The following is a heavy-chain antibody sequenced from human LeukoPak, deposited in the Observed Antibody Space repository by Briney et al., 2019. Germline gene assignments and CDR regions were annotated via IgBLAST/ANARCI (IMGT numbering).Heavy chain of an antibody. V-gene: IGHV4-59*01. CDR2: IHSSGST. D-gene: IGHD1-26*01. J-gene: IGHJ4*02. CDR3: ARDIREVGESHYFDY. Sequence: PSETLSLTCSVSGFSITSYCWSWIRQPPGKGLEWIGLIHSSGSTTYNPSLKSRVTMSIDTSKNQFSLHLTSVTAADTAVYYCARDIREVGESHYFDYWGQGALVTVTS. CDR1: GFSITSYC.